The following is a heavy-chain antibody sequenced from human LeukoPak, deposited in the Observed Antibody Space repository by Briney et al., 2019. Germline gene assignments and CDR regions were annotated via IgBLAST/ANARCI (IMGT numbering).Heavy chain of an antibody. CDR3: AAAYYDSSGYYLAY. D-gene: IGHD3-22*01. V-gene: IGHV1-58*02. J-gene: IGHJ4*02. CDR1: GFTFTSSA. Sequence: SVKLSCKASGFTFTSSAMQWVRQARGQRLEWIGWIVVGSGNTNYAQKFQERVTITRDMSTSTAYMELSSLRSEDTAVYYCAAAYYDSSGYYLAYWGQGTLVTVSS. CDR2: IVVGSGNT.